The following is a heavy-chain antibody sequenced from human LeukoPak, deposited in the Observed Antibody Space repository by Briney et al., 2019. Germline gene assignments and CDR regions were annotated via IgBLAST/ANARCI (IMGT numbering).Heavy chain of an antibody. J-gene: IGHJ4*02. CDR2: SNPDNGHT. D-gene: IGHD3-22*01. CDR1: GYNFISYT. Sequence: ASVKVSCKASGYNFISYTIHWVRQAPGQRLEWMGWSNPDNGHTDYSQHFQSRVTITSDTSVNTAYMELSSLRSEDMAVYFCARDISMRALGAYGPFDYWGQGTLVAVSS. CDR3: ARDISMRALGAYGPFDY. V-gene: IGHV1-3*02.